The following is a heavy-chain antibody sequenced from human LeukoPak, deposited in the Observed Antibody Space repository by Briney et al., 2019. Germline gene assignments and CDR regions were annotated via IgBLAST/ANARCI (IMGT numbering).Heavy chain of an antibody. CDR1: GYTLTGYY. Sequence: ASVKVFCKASGYTLTGYYMHWVRQAPGQGLEWMGWINPNSGGTNYAQKFQGRVTMTRDTSISTAYMELSRLRSDDTAVYYCAREKHGYYYGSGREYYYGMDVWGQGTTVTVSS. J-gene: IGHJ6*02. D-gene: IGHD3-10*01. CDR2: INPNSGGT. V-gene: IGHV1-2*02. CDR3: AREKHGYYYGSGREYYYGMDV.